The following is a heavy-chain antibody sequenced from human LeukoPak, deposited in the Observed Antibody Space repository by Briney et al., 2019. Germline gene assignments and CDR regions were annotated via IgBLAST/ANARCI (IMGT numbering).Heavy chain of an antibody. V-gene: IGHV3-20*04. J-gene: IGHJ4*02. D-gene: IGHD5-12*01. Sequence: GGSLRLSCAASGFRFDDYGMSWVRQAPGKGLEWVSGVNWNGGSTGYADSVKGRFTISRDNAKNSLYLQMNSLRAEDTAVYYCARGITEYSGYDYWGQGTLVTVSS. CDR2: VNWNGGST. CDR1: GFRFDDYG. CDR3: ARGITEYSGYDY.